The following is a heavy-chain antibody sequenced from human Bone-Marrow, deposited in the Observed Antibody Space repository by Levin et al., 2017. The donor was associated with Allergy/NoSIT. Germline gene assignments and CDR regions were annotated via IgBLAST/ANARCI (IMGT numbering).Heavy chain of an antibody. D-gene: IGHD5-18*01. V-gene: IGHV3-23*01. CDR3: TKDREYSYGFPAGAFDV. Sequence: GGSLRLSCAASGFTFDIYAMTWVRQAPGKGLEWVSTISGRGDRTDYADSVKGRFTISRDKSKNTVSLQMNSLRAEDTGVYYCTKDREYSYGFPAGAFDVWGLGTMVTVSS. CDR1: GFTFDIYA. CDR2: ISGRGDRT. J-gene: IGHJ3*01.